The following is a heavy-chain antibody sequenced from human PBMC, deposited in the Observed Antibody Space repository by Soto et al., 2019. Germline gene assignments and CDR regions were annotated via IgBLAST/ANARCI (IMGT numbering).Heavy chain of an antibody. CDR2: ISSSSSYI. D-gene: IGHD3-16*01. J-gene: IGHJ3*02. CDR1: GFTFSSYS. CDR3: ARPSGEALGAFDI. V-gene: IGHV3-21*01. Sequence: EVQLVESGGGLVKPGGSLRLSCAASGFTFSSYSMNWVRQAPGKGLEWVSSISSSSSYIYYADSVKGRFTISRDNAKNSLYLQMNSLIAEDTAVYYCARPSGEALGAFDIWGQGTMVTVSS.